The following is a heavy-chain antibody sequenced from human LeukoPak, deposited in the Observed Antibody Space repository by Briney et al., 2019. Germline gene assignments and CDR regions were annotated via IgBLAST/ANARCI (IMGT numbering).Heavy chain of an antibody. CDR3: ARDPLTYYYDSSGYYLDY. Sequence: ASVKVSCKASGYTFTNYGISWVRQAPEQGLEWMGWISAYNGNTNYAQKLQGRVTMTTDTSTNTAYMELRSLRSDDTAVYYCARDPLTYYYDSSGYYLDYWGQGTLVTVSS. CDR1: GYTFTNYG. D-gene: IGHD3-22*01. J-gene: IGHJ4*02. V-gene: IGHV1-18*01. CDR2: ISAYNGNT.